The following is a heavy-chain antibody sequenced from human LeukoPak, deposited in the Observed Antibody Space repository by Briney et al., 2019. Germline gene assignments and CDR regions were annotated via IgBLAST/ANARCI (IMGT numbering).Heavy chain of an antibody. CDR1: GGSFSGYY. D-gene: IGHD4-11*01. Sequence: SETQSLTCAVYGGSFSGYYWSWIRQPPGKGLEWIGEINHSGSTNYNPSLKSRVTISVDTSKNQFSLKLSSVTAADTAVYYCARALSVTTFVDWGQGTLVTVSS. J-gene: IGHJ4*02. V-gene: IGHV4-34*01. CDR2: INHSGST. CDR3: ARALSVTTFVD.